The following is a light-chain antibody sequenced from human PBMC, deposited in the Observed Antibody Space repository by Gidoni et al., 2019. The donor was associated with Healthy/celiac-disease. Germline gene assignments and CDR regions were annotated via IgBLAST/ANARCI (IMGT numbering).Light chain of an antibody. CDR1: QRVSSSY. CDR3: QQYGSSPRLT. Sequence: VLTQSPGTLSLYPGERATLSCRASQRVSSSYLAWYQQKPGQAPRLLIYGASSRATGIPDRFSGSGSGTDFTLTISRLEPEDFAVYYCQQYGSSPRLTFGGGTKVEIK. CDR2: GAS. V-gene: IGKV3-20*01. J-gene: IGKJ4*01.